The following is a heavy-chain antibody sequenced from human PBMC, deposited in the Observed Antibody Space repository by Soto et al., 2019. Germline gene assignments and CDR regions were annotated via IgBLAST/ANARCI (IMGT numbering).Heavy chain of an antibody. CDR3: ARLHCSGGSCSSGGDYYYGMDV. D-gene: IGHD2-15*01. CDR1: GGSFSGYY. Sequence: QVQLQQWGAGLLKPSETLSLTCAVYGGSFSGYYWSWIRQPPGKGMEWIGEINHSGSTNYNPSLKSRFTITVDTSKNQFSLKLGSVTAADTAVYYCARLHCSGGSCSSGGDYYYGMDVWGQGTTVTVSS. J-gene: IGHJ6*02. CDR2: INHSGST. V-gene: IGHV4-34*01.